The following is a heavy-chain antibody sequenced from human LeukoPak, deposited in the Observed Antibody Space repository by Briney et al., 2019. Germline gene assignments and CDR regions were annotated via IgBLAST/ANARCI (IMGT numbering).Heavy chain of an antibody. CDR1: GGSISSSNYY. V-gene: IGHV4-39*01. CDR3: ARIAAAGSGFDY. D-gene: IGHD6-13*01. Sequence: SETLSLTCAVSGGSISSSNYYWGWIRQPPGQGLEWIGSLYYSGNTYYNPSLKSRVTISVDTSKNQFSPKLSSVTATDTAVYYCARIAAAGSGFDYWGQGTLVTVSS. CDR2: LYYSGNT. J-gene: IGHJ4*02.